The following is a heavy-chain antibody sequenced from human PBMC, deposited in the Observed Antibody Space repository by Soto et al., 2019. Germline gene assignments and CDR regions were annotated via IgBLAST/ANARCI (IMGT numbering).Heavy chain of an antibody. V-gene: IGHV3-21*01. CDR1: GFTFSSYS. J-gene: IGHJ4*02. Sequence: EVQLVESGGGLVKPGGSLRLSCAASGFTFSSYSMNWVRQAPGKGLEWVSSISSSSSYIYYADSVKGRFTISRDNAKNSLYLQMNSVRAEDTAVYYCARGLWFGQYGGNYFDYWGQGTLVTVSS. D-gene: IGHD3-10*01. CDR2: ISSSSSYI. CDR3: ARGLWFGQYGGNYFDY.